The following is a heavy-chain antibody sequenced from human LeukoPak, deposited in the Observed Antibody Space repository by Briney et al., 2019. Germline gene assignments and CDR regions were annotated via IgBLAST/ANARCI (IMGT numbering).Heavy chain of an antibody. Sequence: GASVTVSCKASGSTLTVYYMHWVRQAPGQSHEWMGWINPDSGGTNYAQDFQGRVTMTRDTSISTAYMELSRLRSDDTAVYYCARSKMGVTTPASDYWGQGTLVTVSS. CDR3: ARSKMGVTTPASDY. CDR2: INPDSGGT. V-gene: IGHV1-2*02. D-gene: IGHD1-26*01. J-gene: IGHJ4*02. CDR1: GSTLTVYY.